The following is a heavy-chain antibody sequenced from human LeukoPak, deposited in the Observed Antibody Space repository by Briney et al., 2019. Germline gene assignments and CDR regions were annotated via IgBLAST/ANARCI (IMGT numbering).Heavy chain of an antibody. Sequence: RGSLRLSCAASGFTFSSYSMNWVRQAPGKGLEWVSCISTSSSYIYYADSVKGRFTISRDNAKNSLYLQMNSLRAEDTALYYCASSRYDSSGYYGIIAYWGQGTLVTVSS. CDR2: ISTSSSYI. V-gene: IGHV3-21*04. CDR1: GFTFSSYS. CDR3: ASSRYDSSGYYGIIAY. J-gene: IGHJ4*02. D-gene: IGHD3-22*01.